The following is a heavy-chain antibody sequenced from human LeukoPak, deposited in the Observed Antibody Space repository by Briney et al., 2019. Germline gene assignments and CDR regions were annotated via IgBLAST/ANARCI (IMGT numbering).Heavy chain of an antibody. CDR3: ARAGYSGYDFSAYYYGMDV. Sequence: GGSLALSCAASGFTFRSYSMNWVRQAPGKGLEWISYISSRSTTIYYADSVKGRFTISRDNAQNSLYLQMNSLRDEDTAVYYCARAGYSGYDFSAYYYGMDVWGRGTTVTVSS. J-gene: IGHJ6*02. D-gene: IGHD5-12*01. V-gene: IGHV3-48*02. CDR2: ISSRSTTI. CDR1: GFTFRSYS.